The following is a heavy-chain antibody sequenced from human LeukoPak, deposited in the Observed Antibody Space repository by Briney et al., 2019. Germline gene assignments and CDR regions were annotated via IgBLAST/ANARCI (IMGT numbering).Heavy chain of an antibody. V-gene: IGHV3-30*04. D-gene: IGHD5-18*01. Sequence: SLRLXXAASGXTXSSYAMHWVRQAPGKGLEWVAVISYDGSNKYYADSVKGRFTISRDNSKNTLYLQMNSLRAEDTAVYYCATTTRQLWSNFDYWGQGTLVTVSS. CDR3: ATTTRQLWSNFDY. J-gene: IGHJ4*02. CDR2: ISYDGSNK. CDR1: GXTXSSYA.